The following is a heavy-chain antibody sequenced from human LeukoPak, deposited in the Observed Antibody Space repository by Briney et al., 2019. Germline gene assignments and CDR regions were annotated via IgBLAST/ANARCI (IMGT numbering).Heavy chain of an antibody. D-gene: IGHD2-2*01. CDR1: GFTFSSYA. J-gene: IGHJ6*03. CDR3: ARVGYSSRGAFYYMDV. Sequence: QPGRSLRLSCAASGFTFSSYAMHWVRQAPGKGLEWVAVISYDGSNKYYADSVKGRFTISRDNSKNTLYLQMNSLRAEDTAVYYCARVGYSSRGAFYYMDVWGKGTTVTVSS. V-gene: IGHV3-30*04. CDR2: ISYDGSNK.